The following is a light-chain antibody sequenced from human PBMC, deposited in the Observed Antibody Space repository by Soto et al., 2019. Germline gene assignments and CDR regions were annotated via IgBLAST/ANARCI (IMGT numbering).Light chain of an antibody. Sequence: QSVLTQPRSVSGSPGQSVTISCSGTSSDVGGYNYVSWYQQLPGKAPQLMIYDVSERPSGVPDRFSGSKFGNTASLTISGLQAEDEADYYCCSYAGSYTFVVFGGGTKLTVL. CDR3: CSYAGSYTFVV. CDR2: DVS. CDR1: SSDVGGYNY. J-gene: IGLJ2*01. V-gene: IGLV2-11*01.